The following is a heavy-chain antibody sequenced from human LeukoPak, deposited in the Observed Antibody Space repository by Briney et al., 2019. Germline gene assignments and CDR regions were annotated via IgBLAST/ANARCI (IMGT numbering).Heavy chain of an antibody. V-gene: IGHV1-8*03. CDR1: GYTFTSYD. Sequence: ASVKVSCKASGYTFTSYDINWVRQATGQGLEWMGWMNPNSGNTGYAQKFQGRVTITRNTSISTAYMELSRLRSDDTAVYYCARVGLTAADYYYYMDVWGKGTTVTVSS. CDR2: MNPNSGNT. D-gene: IGHD2-2*01. J-gene: IGHJ6*03. CDR3: ARVGLTAADYYYYMDV.